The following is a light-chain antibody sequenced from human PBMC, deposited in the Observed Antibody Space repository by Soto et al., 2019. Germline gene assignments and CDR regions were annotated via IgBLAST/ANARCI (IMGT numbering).Light chain of an antibody. CDR3: QQYNNWPPYT. CDR2: GAS. V-gene: IGKV3-15*01. CDR1: QSVNSD. J-gene: IGKJ2*01. Sequence: EIVMTQSPATLSVSPGDRATLSCTASQSVNSDLAWYRQKPGQSPRLLIYGASTRATGIPARFSGSGSGTEFPLTISSLQSEDFAIYYCQQYNNWPPYTFGQGTKLEI.